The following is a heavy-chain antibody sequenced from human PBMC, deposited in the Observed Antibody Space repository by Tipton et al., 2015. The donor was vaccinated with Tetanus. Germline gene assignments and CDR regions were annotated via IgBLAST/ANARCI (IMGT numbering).Heavy chain of an antibody. J-gene: IGHJ3*01. Sequence: TLSLTCTVSGDSISRSSSYWGWIRQPPGRRLEWIGSISYSGITYYNPSLKSRVTMSGDTSTNHFSLRLTSVTAADAAVYYCARRNTHADAFDFWGQGTMVTVSS. D-gene: IGHD4-11*01. V-gene: IGHV4-39*02. CDR3: ARRNTHADAFDF. CDR2: ISYSGIT. CDR1: GDSISRSSSY.